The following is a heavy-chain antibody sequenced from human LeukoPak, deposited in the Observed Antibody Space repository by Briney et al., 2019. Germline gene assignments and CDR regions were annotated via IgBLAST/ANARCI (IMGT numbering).Heavy chain of an antibody. CDR1: GGSFSGYY. Sequence: SETLSLTCAVYGGSFSGYYWSWIRQPPGKGLEWIGEINHSGSTNYNPSLKSRVTISVDTSKNQFSLKLSSVTAADTAVYYCARGRGYYYDSSGPFDYWGQGTLATVSS. CDR2: INHSGST. CDR3: ARGRGYYYDSSGPFDY. V-gene: IGHV4-34*01. J-gene: IGHJ4*02. D-gene: IGHD3-22*01.